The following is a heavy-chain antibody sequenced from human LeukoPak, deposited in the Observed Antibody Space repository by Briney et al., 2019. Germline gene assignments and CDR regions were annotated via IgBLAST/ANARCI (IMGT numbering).Heavy chain of an antibody. D-gene: IGHD3-3*01. Sequence: PSETLSLTCTVSVGSISSSSYYWGWIRQPPGKGLEWIGSIYYSGSTYYNPSLKSRVTISVDTSKNQFSLKLSSVTAADTAVYYCARGLTKADAFDIWGQGTMVTVSS. CDR3: ARGLTKADAFDI. V-gene: IGHV4-39*01. CDR1: VGSISSSSYY. CDR2: IYYSGST. J-gene: IGHJ3*02.